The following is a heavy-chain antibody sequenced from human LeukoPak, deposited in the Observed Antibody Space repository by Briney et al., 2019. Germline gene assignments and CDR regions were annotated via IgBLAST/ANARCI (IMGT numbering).Heavy chain of an antibody. Sequence: SETLSLTCTVSGGSISGSTYYWGWIRQPPGKGLEWIGSIYDSGSTSYNPSLKSRTTMSVDTSKNQFSLIVTSVTAADTAVYYCARQRGGYDPLDYWGQGTLVSVSS. CDR1: GGSISGSTYY. CDR3: ARQRGGYDPLDY. J-gene: IGHJ4*02. V-gene: IGHV4-39*01. CDR2: IYDSGST. D-gene: IGHD5-12*01.